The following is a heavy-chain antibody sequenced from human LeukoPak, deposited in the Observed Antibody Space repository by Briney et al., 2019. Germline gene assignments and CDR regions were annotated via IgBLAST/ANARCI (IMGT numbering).Heavy chain of an antibody. J-gene: IGHJ4*02. CDR1: GFTFSSYA. Sequence: SGGSLRLSCAASGFTFSSYAMSWVRQAPGKGLEWVSAISGSGDSTYYGDSVKGRFTISRDNSKNTLYLQMNSPRAEDTAVYYCAKDNPYSSPRYFDYWGQGTLVTVSS. CDR2: ISGSGDST. V-gene: IGHV3-23*01. D-gene: IGHD6-19*01. CDR3: AKDNPYSSPRYFDY.